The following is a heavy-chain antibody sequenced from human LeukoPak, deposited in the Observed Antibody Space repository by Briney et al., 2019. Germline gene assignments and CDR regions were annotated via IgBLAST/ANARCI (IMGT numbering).Heavy chain of an antibody. V-gene: IGHV4-31*03. Sequence: NPSQTLSLTCTVSGGSISSGGYYWSWIRQHPGKGLEWIGYIYYSGSTYYNPSLKSRVTISVDTSKNQFSLKLSSVTAADTAVYYCARSGGGITVIVVVPYYFDYWGQGTLVTVSS. CDR2: IYYSGST. D-gene: IGHD3-22*01. J-gene: IGHJ4*02. CDR3: ARSGGGITVIVVVPYYFDY. CDR1: GGSISSGGYY.